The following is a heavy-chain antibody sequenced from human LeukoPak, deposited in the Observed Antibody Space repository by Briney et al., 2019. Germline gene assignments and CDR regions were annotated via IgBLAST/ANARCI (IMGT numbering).Heavy chain of an antibody. Sequence: GGSLRLSCAASGFAFSDYYMSWIRQAPGKGLEWVSYISSSGSTIYYADSVKGRFTISRDNAKNSLYLQMNSLRAEDTAVYYCASVIAGDAFDIWGQGTMVTVSS. D-gene: IGHD6-13*01. CDR2: ISSSGSTI. V-gene: IGHV3-11*01. J-gene: IGHJ3*02. CDR1: GFAFSDYY. CDR3: ASVIAGDAFDI.